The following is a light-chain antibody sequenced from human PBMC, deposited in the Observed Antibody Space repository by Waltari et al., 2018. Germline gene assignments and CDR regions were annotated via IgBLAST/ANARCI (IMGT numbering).Light chain of an antibody. V-gene: IGKV3-11*01. Sequence: EIVLTQSPATLSLSPGERATLSCRASQSVSSYLAWYQQKPGQAPRLLIYDASNRATGIPARCSGSGSGTDVTLTISSLEPEDFAVYYCQQRSNWPPVTFGGGTKVEIK. J-gene: IGKJ4*01. CDR3: QQRSNWPPVT. CDR2: DAS. CDR1: QSVSSY.